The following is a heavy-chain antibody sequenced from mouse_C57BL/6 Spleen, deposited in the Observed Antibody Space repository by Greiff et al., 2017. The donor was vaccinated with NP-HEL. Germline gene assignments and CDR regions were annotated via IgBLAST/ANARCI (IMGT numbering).Heavy chain of an antibody. V-gene: IGHV1-59*01. D-gene: IGHD1-1*01. CDR2: IDPSDSYT. CDR3: ARHYGSSYGLAY. J-gene: IGHJ3*01. CDR1: GYTFTSYW. Sequence: QVQLQQPGAELVRPGTSVKLSCKASGYTFTSYWMHWVKQRPGQGLEWIGVIDPSDSYTNSNQQFKGKATLTVDTSSSTAYMQRSSLTSEDSAVYYCARHYGSSYGLAYGGQGTLVTVSA.